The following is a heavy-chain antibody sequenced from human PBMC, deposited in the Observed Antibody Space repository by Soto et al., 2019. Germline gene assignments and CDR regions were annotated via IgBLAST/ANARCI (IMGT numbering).Heavy chain of an antibody. D-gene: IGHD6-19*01. Sequence: QVQLVQSGAEVKKPGASVKVSCKASGYTFTSSDINWVRQATGQGLEWMGWMNPNSGNTGYAQKFQGRVTMTRNSSKNTAYMALSSLRSEDTDVYYCVDGKWLATCGHGKQVTDSS. V-gene: IGHV1-8*01. J-gene: IGHJ5*01. CDR3: VDGKWLAT. CDR1: GYTFTSSD. CDR2: MNPNSGNT.